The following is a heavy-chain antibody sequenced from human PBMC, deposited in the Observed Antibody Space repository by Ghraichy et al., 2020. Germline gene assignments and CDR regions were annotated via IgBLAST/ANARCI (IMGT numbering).Heavy chain of an antibody. J-gene: IGHJ4*02. CDR2: IKSDGTTT. V-gene: IGHV3-74*01. CDR1: GFTFSNYW. Sequence: GEALNISCAASGFTFSNYWMHWVRQAPGKGLVWVSHIKSDGTTTIYADSVKGRFTISRDNDKNTRYLQMNSLRAEDTAVYYCVRGSNHFDSWGQGTPVTVSS. CDR3: VRGSNHFDS. D-gene: IGHD3-16*02.